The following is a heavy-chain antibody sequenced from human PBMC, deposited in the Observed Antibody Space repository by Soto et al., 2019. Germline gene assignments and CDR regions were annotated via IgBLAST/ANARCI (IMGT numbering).Heavy chain of an antibody. Sequence: PSETLSLTCAVSGGSISSGGYSWSWIRQPPGKGPEWIGYIYHSGSTYYNPSLKSRVTISVDRSKNQFSPKLSSVTAADTAVYYCASLYCSGGGCPFDYWGQGTLVTVSS. CDR3: ASLYCSGGGCPFDY. CDR1: GGSISSGGYS. J-gene: IGHJ4*02. CDR2: IYHSGST. V-gene: IGHV4-30-2*01. D-gene: IGHD2-15*01.